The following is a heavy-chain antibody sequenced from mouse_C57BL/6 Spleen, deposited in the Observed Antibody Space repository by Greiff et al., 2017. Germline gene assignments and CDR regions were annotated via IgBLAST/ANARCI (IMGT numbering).Heavy chain of an antibody. V-gene: IGHV1-39*01. CDR2: IHPKYGTA. CDR1: GYSFTDYN. CDR3: GRETSYDSNSYYFDY. Sequence: VQLKESGPELVKPGASVKISCKASGYSFTDYNMNWVKQSNGKSLEWIGVIHPKYGTASYNQKFKGKATLTVDQSTRPASMQLSSLTSEDSAVYYWGRETSYDSNSYYFDYWGKGTTLTGAS. J-gene: IGHJ2*01. D-gene: IGHD2-5*01.